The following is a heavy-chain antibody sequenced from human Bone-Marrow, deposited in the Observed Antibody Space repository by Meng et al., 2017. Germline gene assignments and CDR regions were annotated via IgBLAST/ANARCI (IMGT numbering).Heavy chain of an antibody. CDR3: ARDEDISAAGKLFGDY. CDR1: GYNFPDYY. D-gene: IGHD6-13*01. V-gene: IGHV1-2*06. CDR2: INPKSGDT. Sequence: QGQLGRSGAEVKKPGASVKVSCKPSGYNFPDYYIHWVRRAPGQGLEWMGRINPKSGDTHYAQRFQGRVTMTGDTSISTAYMELSGLRSDDTTMYYCARDEDISAAGKLFGDYWGQGTLVTVSS. J-gene: IGHJ4*02.